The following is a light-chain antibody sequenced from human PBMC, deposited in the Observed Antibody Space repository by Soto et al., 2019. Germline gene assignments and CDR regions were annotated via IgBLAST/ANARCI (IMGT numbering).Light chain of an antibody. CDR1: SSDVGGYNY. CDR3: TSPTPGSLYV. V-gene: IGLV2-14*01. Sequence: QSALTQPASVSGSPGXSXXXXXTGTSSDVGGYNYVSWYQQYPGRVPKLLIYKVSNRPSGISNRFSGSKSGNTASLTISGLQAEDEADYFCTSPTPGSLYVFGSGTKLTVL. J-gene: IGLJ1*01. CDR2: KVS.